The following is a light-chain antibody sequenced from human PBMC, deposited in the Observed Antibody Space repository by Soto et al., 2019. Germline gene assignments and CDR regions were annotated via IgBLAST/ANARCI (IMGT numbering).Light chain of an antibody. J-gene: IGLJ1*01. CDR3: CSYAGSYNYV. CDR1: TSDVGGYNY. V-gene: IGLV2-11*01. CDR2: DVT. Sequence: QSLLTQPRSVSGSPGQSVTISCPGTTSDVGGYNYVSWYQQHPGKAPKLIIFDVTKRPSVVPDRFSGSKSGNTASLTISGLLAEDEADYYCCSYAGSYNYVFGTGTKVTVL.